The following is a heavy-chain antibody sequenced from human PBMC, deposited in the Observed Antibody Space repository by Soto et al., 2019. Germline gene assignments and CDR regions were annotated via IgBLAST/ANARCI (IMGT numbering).Heavy chain of an antibody. CDR1: GFTFKGYT. CDR3: ARGAYARGTVTQPNRGGMDV. Sequence: GGSLRLSCIASGFTFKGYTMNWVRQPPGRGLEWVSAISSRSGYIHYADSVKGRFTISRDNSENSLFLELNSLRADDTALYYWARGAYARGTVTQPNRGGMDVWGQGTTVTVSS. D-gene: IGHD7-27*01. J-gene: IGHJ6*02. V-gene: IGHV3-21*04. CDR2: ISSRSGYI.